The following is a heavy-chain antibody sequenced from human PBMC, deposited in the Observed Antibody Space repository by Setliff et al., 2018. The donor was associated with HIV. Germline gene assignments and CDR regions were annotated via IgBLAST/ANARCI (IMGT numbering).Heavy chain of an antibody. CDR3: ARGGSGNSYNGAFDY. V-gene: IGHV4-4*08. CDR2: IYTSGST. Sequence: ASETLSLTCTVSGDSISSYYWSWIRQPPGKGLEWIGSIYTSGSTNYNPSLKSRLTISLDTKNQFSLKLSSVTAADTAVYYCARGGSGNSYNGAFDYWGQGTLVTVSS. D-gene: IGHD3-10*01. CDR1: GDSISSYY. J-gene: IGHJ4*02.